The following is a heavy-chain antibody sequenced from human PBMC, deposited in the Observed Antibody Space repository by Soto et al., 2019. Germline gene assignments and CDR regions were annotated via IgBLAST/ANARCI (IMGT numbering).Heavy chain of an antibody. CDR2: IYSGGST. V-gene: IGHV3-53*01. J-gene: IGHJ6*02. Sequence: EVQLVESGGGLIQPGGSLRLSCAASGFTVSSNYMSWVRQAPGKGLEWVSVIYSGGSTYYADSVKGRFTISRDNSKNTVYLQMNSLRAEDTAVYYCARDYLYGGNYYYGMDVWGQGTTVTVSS. D-gene: IGHD4-17*01. CDR1: GFTVSSNY. CDR3: ARDYLYGGNYYYGMDV.